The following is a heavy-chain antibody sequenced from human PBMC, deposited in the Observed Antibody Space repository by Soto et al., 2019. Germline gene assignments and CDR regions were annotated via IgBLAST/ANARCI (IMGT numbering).Heavy chain of an antibody. Sequence: PSETLSLTCTVSGGSISSYYWSWIRQPAGKGLEWIGRIYTSGSTNYNPSLKSRVTMSVDTSKNQFSLKLSSVTAADTAVYYCARDYCSSPSCQLNWFDPCGQGPLVTVYS. CDR2: IYTSGST. V-gene: IGHV4-4*07. D-gene: IGHD2-2*01. CDR1: GGSISSYY. J-gene: IGHJ5*02. CDR3: ARDYCSSPSCQLNWFDP.